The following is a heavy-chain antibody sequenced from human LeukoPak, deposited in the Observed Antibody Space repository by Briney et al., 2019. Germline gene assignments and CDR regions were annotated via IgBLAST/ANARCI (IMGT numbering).Heavy chain of an antibody. Sequence: SETLSLTCTVSGDSLSNYYWSWIRQPPGKGLEWIGYIYNSGTTNYNPPLKSRVTISVDTSKNQFSMKLNSVTAADTAVYYCARQSGSGRISYHFDYWGQGTLVTVSS. D-gene: IGHD3-10*01. CDR3: ARQSGSGRISYHFDY. J-gene: IGHJ4*02. CDR2: IYNSGTT. V-gene: IGHV4-59*08. CDR1: GDSLSNYY.